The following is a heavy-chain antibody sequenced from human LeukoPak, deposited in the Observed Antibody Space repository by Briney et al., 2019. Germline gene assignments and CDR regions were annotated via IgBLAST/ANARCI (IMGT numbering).Heavy chain of an antibody. CDR2: IYSGGST. Sequence: GGSLRLSCAASGFTVSSNYMSWVRQAPGKGLEWVSVIYSGGSTYYADSVKGRFTISRDNSKNTLYLQMNSLRAEDTAVYYCARGGMGRAAPDSNYYYYGMDVWGQGTTVTVSS. V-gene: IGHV3-66*01. CDR1: GFTVSSNY. CDR3: ARGGMGRAAPDSNYYYYGMDV. J-gene: IGHJ6*02. D-gene: IGHD6-13*01.